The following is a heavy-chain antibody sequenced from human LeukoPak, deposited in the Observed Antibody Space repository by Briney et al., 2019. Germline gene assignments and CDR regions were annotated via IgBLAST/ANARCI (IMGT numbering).Heavy chain of an antibody. J-gene: IGHJ4*02. D-gene: IGHD1-26*01. CDR2: ISAYNGNT. CDR3: ARARGKWELLFDY. CDR1: GYTFTSYG. V-gene: IGHV1-18*01. Sequence: ASVKVSCTASGYTFTSYGISWVRQAPGQGLEWMGWISAYNGNTNYAQKLQGRVTMTTDTSTSTACMELRSLRSDDTAVYYCARARGKWELLFDYWGQGTLVTVSS.